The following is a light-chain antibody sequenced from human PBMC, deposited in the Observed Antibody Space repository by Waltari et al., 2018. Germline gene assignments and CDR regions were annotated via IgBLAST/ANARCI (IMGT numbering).Light chain of an antibody. Sequence: QSVLTQPPSVSGAPGQRVTIPCTGTNSNIGAGSDVHWYRQLPRSAPTLIIHAGRHRPSGVSDRISGSRSGTSASLDITGLRPEDEADYYCQSYDTRLSGPVFGGGTRLTVL. CDR1: NSNIGAGSD. CDR2: AGR. V-gene: IGLV1-40*01. J-gene: IGLJ3*02. CDR3: QSYDTRLSGPV.